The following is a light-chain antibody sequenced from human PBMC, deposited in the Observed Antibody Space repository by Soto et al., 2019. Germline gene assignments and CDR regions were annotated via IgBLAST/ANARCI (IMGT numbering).Light chain of an antibody. V-gene: IGKV1D-12*01. J-gene: IGKJ4*01. CDR1: QYISRY. CDR3: AETNGCPFT. Sequence: DIQMTQSPSSVSASVGDRVTITCRASQYISRYLAWYQQKPGKDPKVLIYATSSLQSGVPSRFSGSGSVTEFTLTISWLHPEDFATDYCAETNGCPFTFVGVTKVEI. CDR2: ATS.